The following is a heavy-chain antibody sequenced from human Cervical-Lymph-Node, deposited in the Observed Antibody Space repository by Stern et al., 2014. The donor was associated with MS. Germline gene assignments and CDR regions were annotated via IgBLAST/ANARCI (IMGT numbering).Heavy chain of an antibody. Sequence: EVQLVESGAEVKKPGESLKISCKTSGHTFISYWIGWVRQMPGRGLEWMGIIYTGDSHTRYSPPFQGQVTISVDKSISTAYLQWSSLKASDTAIYYCARRSWDYRREYYFDFWGQGTLVTVSS. CDR1: GHTFISYW. J-gene: IGHJ4*02. V-gene: IGHV5-51*03. CDR3: ARRSWDYRREYYFDF. D-gene: IGHD4-11*01. CDR2: IYTGDSHT.